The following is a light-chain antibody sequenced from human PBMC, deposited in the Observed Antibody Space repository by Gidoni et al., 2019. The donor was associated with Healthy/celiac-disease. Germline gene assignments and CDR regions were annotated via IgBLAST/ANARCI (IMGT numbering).Light chain of an antibody. J-gene: IGKJ2*02. Sequence: DIQMTQSPSSLSASVGDRVTITCRASQSISSYLNWYQQKPGKAPKLLIYAASSLQSGVPSRFSGSGSGTDFTLTISSLQPEDFATYYCQQSYSTPLWTFXQXTKLEIK. CDR2: AAS. CDR3: QQSYSTPLWT. CDR1: QSISSY. V-gene: IGKV1-39*01.